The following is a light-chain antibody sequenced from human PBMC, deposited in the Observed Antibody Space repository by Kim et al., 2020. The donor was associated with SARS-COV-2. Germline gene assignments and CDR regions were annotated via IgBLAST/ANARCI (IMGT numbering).Light chain of an antibody. V-gene: IGKV1-27*01. CDR2: GAS. J-gene: IGKJ4*01. CDR1: QGITNY. Sequence: ASVGDRVTITCRASQGITNYLAWYQQKPGKVPKLLIYGASTLQSGAPSRFSGSGSGTDFTLTISSLQPEDVATYYCQKYNSAPLTFGGGTKVDIK. CDR3: QKYNSAPLT.